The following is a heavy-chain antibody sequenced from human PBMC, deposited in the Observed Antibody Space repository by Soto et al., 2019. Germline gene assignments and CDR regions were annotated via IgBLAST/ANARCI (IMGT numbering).Heavy chain of an antibody. CDR1: GYIFTAYY. V-gene: IGHV1-2*02. CDR3: AAQRRLRLNWFDP. CDR2: INPDSGET. D-gene: IGHD5-12*01. Sequence: ASVKVSCKASGYIFTAYYIHWVRQAPGQGLEWMGCINPDSGETIYAQKFQGRVTMTEDTSTDTAYMELSSLRSEDTAVYYCAAQRRLRLNWFDPWGQGTLVTVSS. J-gene: IGHJ5*02.